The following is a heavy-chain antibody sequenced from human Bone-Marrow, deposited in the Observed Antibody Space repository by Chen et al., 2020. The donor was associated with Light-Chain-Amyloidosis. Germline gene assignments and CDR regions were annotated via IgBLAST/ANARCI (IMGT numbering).Heavy chain of an antibody. D-gene: IGHD2-8*01. J-gene: IGHJ4*02. CDR1: GGFINNYY. CDR3: ARGSVVYGFDY. CDR2: VHTSGSS. V-gene: IGHV4-4*07. Sequence: QVQLQESGPGLVKPSETLSLTCTVSGGFINNYYWSWIRQPAGKGLQLIGRVHTSGSSNYNPSLRSRVTMSVDTSKKNFFLYLTSVTAADTAVYYCARGSVVYGFDYWGQGILVTVSS.